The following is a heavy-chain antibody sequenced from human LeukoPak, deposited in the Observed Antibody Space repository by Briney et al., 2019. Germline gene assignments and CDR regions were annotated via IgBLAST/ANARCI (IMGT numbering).Heavy chain of an antibody. V-gene: IGHV3-74*01. CDR1: GFTFSSYW. D-gene: IGHD6-13*01. CDR2: INSDGSST. CDR3: ARDTLYSSSWYPLGYYYGMDV. Sequence: GGSLRLSCAASGFTFSSYWMHWVRQAPGKGLVWVSRINSDGSSTSYADSVKGRFTISRDNAKNTLYLQMNSLRAEDTAVYYCARDTLYSSSWYPLGYYYGMDVWGQGTMVTVSS. J-gene: IGHJ6*02.